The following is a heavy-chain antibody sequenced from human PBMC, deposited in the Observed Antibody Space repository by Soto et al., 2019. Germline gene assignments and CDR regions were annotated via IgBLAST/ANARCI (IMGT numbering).Heavy chain of an antibody. CDR2: IDYSGTT. J-gene: IGHJ6*02. D-gene: IGHD1-1*01. V-gene: IGHV4-59*01. Sequence: SETLSLTCTVSRGSISSYYWSWIRQPPGKRLEWIAYIDYSGTTDYNPSLKSRVTISIDTSKNQFSLKLSSVTAADTAVYYCVRPSHPGTGATTSADVWGQGSTVTVSS. CDR1: RGSISSYY. CDR3: VRPSHPGTGATTSADV.